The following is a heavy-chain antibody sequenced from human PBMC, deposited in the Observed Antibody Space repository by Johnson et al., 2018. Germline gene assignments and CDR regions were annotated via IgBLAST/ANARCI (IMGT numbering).Heavy chain of an antibody. V-gene: IGHV3-30*18. D-gene: IGHD2-21*01. CDR2: ISYDGSNK. CDR3: AKDLQGISYIFDI. CDR1: GLTIGTFG. Sequence: VQLVESGGGVVQPGRSLRLSCGASGLTIGTFGMHWVRQAPGKGLEWVAIISYDGSNKYYVDSVKGRFTISRDNSKNTVYLQMNSLRAEDTAVYYCAKDLQGISYIFDIWGQGTLVTVSS. J-gene: IGHJ3*02.